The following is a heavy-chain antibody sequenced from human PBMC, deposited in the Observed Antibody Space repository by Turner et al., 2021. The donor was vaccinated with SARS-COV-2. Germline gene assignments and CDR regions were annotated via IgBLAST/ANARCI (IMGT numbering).Heavy chain of an antibody. D-gene: IGHD5-18*01. CDR2: IYYSGSA. CDR1: GGSISSSSYY. Sequence: QLQLQESGPGLVKPSETLSLTCTVPGGSISSSSYYWGWIRQRPGKGLEWIGNIYYSGSAYYNPSLKSRVTISVDPSKNQFSLKLISVTAADTAVYYCARLMDTAMDYYGTDVWGQGTTVTVSS. V-gene: IGHV4-39*01. J-gene: IGHJ6*02. CDR3: ARLMDTAMDYYGTDV.